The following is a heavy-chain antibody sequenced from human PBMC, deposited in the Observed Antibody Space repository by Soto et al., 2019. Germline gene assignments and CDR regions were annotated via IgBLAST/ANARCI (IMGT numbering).Heavy chain of an antibody. CDR3: ARDHPLPGYSSSPPLYFDY. V-gene: IGHV1-46*03. CDR1: GYTFTSYY. D-gene: IGHD6-13*01. J-gene: IGHJ4*02. Sequence: GASVKVSCKASGYTFTSYYMHWVRQAPGQGLEWMGIINPSGGSTSYAQKFQGRVTMTRDTSTSTVYMELSSLRSEDTAVYYCARDHPLPGYSSSPPLYFDYWGQGTLVTVSS. CDR2: INPSGGST.